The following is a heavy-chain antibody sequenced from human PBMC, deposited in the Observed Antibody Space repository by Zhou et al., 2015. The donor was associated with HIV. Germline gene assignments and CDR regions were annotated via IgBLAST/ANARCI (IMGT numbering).Heavy chain of an antibody. V-gene: IGHV1-69*01. Sequence: QVQLVQSGAEVKKPGSSVKVSCKASGGTFSSYAISWVRQAPGQGLEWMGGIIPIFGTANYAQKFQGRVTITADESTSTAYMELSSLRSEDTAVYYCASGVWYYYDSSGYTELVDYFQHWGQGTLVTVSS. J-gene: IGHJ1*01. CDR3: ASGVWYYYDSSGYTELVDYFQH. D-gene: IGHD3-22*01. CDR1: GGTFSSYA. CDR2: IIPIFGTA.